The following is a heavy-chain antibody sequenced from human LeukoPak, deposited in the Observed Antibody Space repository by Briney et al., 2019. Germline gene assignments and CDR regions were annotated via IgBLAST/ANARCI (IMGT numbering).Heavy chain of an antibody. J-gene: IGHJ4*02. Sequence: SETLSLTCTVSGGSISSYYWSWIRQPPGKGLEWIGYIYYSGSTNYNPSLKSRVTISVDTSKNQFSLKLSSVTAADTAVYYCARGLNYDYWGQGTLVTVSS. CDR1: GGSISSYY. CDR3: ARGLNYDY. CDR2: IYYSGST. V-gene: IGHV4-59*01.